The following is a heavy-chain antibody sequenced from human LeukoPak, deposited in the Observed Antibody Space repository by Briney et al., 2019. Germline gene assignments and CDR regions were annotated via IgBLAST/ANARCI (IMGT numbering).Heavy chain of an antibody. V-gene: IGHV4-34*01. CDR2: INHSGST. CDR1: GGSFSGYY. J-gene: IGHJ4*02. CDR3: ARPNLKYDSSGYYGN. D-gene: IGHD3-22*01. Sequence: SETLSLTCAVYGGSFSGYYWSWIRQPPGKGLEWIGEINHSGSTNYNPSLKSRVTISVDTSKNQFSLKLSSVTAADTAVYYCARPNLKYDSSGYYGNWGQGTLVTVSS.